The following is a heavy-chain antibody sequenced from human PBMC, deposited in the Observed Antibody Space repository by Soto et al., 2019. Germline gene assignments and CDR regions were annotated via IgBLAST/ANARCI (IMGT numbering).Heavy chain of an antibody. CDR3: ARHYSSGSRNWFDP. J-gene: IGHJ5*02. CDR2: IYYSGST. CDR1: GGSINSSSYF. Sequence: QLQLQESGPGLVKPSETLSLTCSVSGGSINSSSYFWGWVRQPPGKGLEWIGSIYYSGSTYYNPSLRRRFTIAVDTSKNQFSLKLSSVTAADTAVFYCARHYSSGSRNWFDPWGQGTLVTVSS. V-gene: IGHV4-39*01. D-gene: IGHD6-19*01.